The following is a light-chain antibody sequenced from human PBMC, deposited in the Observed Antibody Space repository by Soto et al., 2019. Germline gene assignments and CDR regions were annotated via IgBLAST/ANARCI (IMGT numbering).Light chain of an antibody. J-gene: IGKJ5*01. V-gene: IGKV1-27*01. CDR2: AAS. Sequence: DIQMTQSPSSLSAFVGDRVTITCRASQDIGNFLAWYQQKPGKVPKLLIYAASTLQSGVPSRFSGSGSGTDFTLTISSLQPEDVATYYCQQYDNLPITFGQGTRLEIK. CDR1: QDIGNF. CDR3: QQYDNLPIT.